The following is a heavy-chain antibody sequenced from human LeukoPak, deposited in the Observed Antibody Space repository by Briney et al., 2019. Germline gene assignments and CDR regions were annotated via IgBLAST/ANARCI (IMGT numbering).Heavy chain of an antibody. CDR3: ATDVYGSGSGAFDI. CDR2: INPNSGGT. CDR1: GYIFTGYY. D-gene: IGHD3-10*01. J-gene: IGHJ3*02. Sequence: ASMKVSCKASGYIFTGYYMHWVRQAPGQGLEWMGGINPNSGGTNYAQKFQGRVTMTEDTSTDTAYMELSSLRSEDTAVYYCATDVYGSGSGAFDIWGQGTMVTVSS. V-gene: IGHV1-2*02.